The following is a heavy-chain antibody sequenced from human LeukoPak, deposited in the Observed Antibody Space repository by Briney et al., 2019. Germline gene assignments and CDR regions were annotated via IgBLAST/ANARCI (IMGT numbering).Heavy chain of an antibody. CDR1: GGSISSYY. CDR2: ISDIGSI. D-gene: IGHD2/OR15-2a*01. Sequence: SETLSLTCTVSGGSISSYYWSWFRQPPGKGREWIEYISDIGSINYNPSLKSRVTISLDTSKNQFSLKLSSVTAADTAVYYCAGHHPRNTVDFWGQGTLVTVSS. J-gene: IGHJ4*02. V-gene: IGHV4-59*08. CDR3: AGHHPRNTVDF.